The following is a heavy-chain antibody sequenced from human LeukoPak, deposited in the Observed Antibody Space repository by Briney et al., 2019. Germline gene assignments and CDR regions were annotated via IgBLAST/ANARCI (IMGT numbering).Heavy chain of an antibody. Sequence: SETLSLTYTVSGGSISSGGYYWSWIRQPPGKGLEWIGYIYYTGNTNYNPSLKSRVTISVDTSKNQFSLNLSSVTAADTAIYYCAGLGGATSPFGYWGQGTLVTVSS. CDR1: GGSISSGGYY. CDR3: AGLGGATSPFGY. J-gene: IGHJ4*02. D-gene: IGHD1-26*01. CDR2: IYYTGNT. V-gene: IGHV4-61*08.